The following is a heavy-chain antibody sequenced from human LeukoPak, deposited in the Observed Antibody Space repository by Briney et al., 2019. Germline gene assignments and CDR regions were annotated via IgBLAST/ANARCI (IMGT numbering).Heavy chain of an antibody. CDR1: GGSIGSYY. D-gene: IGHD2-2*01. CDR2: IYYSGST. CDR3: ARLSPYCSSTSCPIDY. V-gene: IGHV4-59*08. Sequence: SETLSLTCTVSGGSIGSYYWSWIRQPPGKGLEWIGYIYYSGSTNYNPSLKSRVTISVDTSKNQFSLKLSSVTAADTAVYYCARLSPYCSSTSCPIDYWGQGTLVTVSS. J-gene: IGHJ4*02.